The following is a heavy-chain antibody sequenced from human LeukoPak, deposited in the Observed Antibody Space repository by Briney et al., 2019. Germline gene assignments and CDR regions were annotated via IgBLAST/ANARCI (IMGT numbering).Heavy chain of an antibody. CDR3: ASLGDTMVRGVIVAS. V-gene: IGHV4-61*02. CDR2: IYTSGST. J-gene: IGHJ5*02. CDR1: GGSISSGSYY. Sequence: PSETLSLTCTASGGSISSGSYYWSWIRQPAGKGLEWIGRIYTSGSTNYNPSLKSRVTISVDTSKNQFSLKLSSVTAADTAVYYCASLGDTMVRGVIVASWGQGTLVTVSS. D-gene: IGHD3-10*01.